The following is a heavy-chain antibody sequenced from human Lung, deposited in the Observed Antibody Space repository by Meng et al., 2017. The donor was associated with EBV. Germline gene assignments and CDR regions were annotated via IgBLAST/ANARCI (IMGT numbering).Heavy chain of an antibody. V-gene: IGHV1-69*10. Sequence: QVQWVMSGAEVKRAGASGKVSCKASHYTFTGYGVGWFRQAPGQGLEWMGGLIPVLNKAKSAPRFQDRVTFTADETTTTAYMELSSLTFEDTAVYFCARGRGNQPLFNFWGQGTLVTVSS. J-gene: IGHJ4*02. CDR2: LIPVLNKA. D-gene: IGHD2/OR15-2a*01. CDR1: HYTFTGYG. CDR3: ARGRGNQPLFNF.